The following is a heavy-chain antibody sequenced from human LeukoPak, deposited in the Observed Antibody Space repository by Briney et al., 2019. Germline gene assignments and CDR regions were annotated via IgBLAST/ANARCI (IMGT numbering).Heavy chain of an antibody. J-gene: IGHJ3*02. CDR1: GFSFSDYS. D-gene: IGHD3-10*01. CDR3: ARGGMVRRVMGAFDI. Sequence: PGGSLRLSCVASGFSFSDYSMNWVRQTPGKGLEWISYITSRSSFTYFADSVKGRFTISRDDAKNSLYLQMNSLRAEDTAVFYCARGGMVRRVMGAFDIWGQGTLVTVSS. V-gene: IGHV3-48*01. CDR2: ITSRSSFT.